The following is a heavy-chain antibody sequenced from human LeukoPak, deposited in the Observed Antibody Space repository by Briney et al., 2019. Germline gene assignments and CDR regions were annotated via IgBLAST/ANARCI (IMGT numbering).Heavy chain of an antibody. CDR3: AKAEQLVPEGFDY. CDR2: IRYDGSNK. Sequence: GGSLRLSCAASGFTFSSYGMHWVRQAPGKGLEWVAFIRYDGSNKYYADSVKGRFTISRDNSKSTLYLQMNSLRAEDTAVYYCAKAEQLVPEGFDYWGQGTLVTVSS. J-gene: IGHJ4*02. CDR1: GFTFSSYG. D-gene: IGHD6-6*01. V-gene: IGHV3-30*02.